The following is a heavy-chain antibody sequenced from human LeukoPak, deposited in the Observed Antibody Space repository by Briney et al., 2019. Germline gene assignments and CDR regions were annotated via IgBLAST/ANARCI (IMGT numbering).Heavy chain of an antibody. CDR3: ARAESLFDY. CDR1: GFTFSRYS. V-gene: IGHV3-48*01. J-gene: IGHJ4*02. Sequence: PGGSLRLSCAASGFTFSRYSMNWVRQAPGKGLEWISYISSSSSTIYYADSVKGRFTISRDNAKNSLYLQMNSLRAEDTAVYYCARAESLFDYWGQGTLVTVSS. CDR2: ISSSSSTI.